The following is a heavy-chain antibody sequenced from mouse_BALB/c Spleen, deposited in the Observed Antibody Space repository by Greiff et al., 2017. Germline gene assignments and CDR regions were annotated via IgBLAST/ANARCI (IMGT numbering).Heavy chain of an antibody. CDR1: GYSITSDYA. V-gene: IGHV3-2*02. D-gene: IGHD1-2*01. CDR3: ARFPSLLRPFAY. CDR2: ISYSGST. Sequence: VQLKESGPGLVKPSQSLSLTCTVTGYSITSDYAWNWIRQFPGNKLEWMGYISYSGSTSYNPSLKSRISITRDTSKNQFFLQLNSVTTEDTATYYCARFPSLLRPFAYWGQGTLVTVSA. J-gene: IGHJ3*01.